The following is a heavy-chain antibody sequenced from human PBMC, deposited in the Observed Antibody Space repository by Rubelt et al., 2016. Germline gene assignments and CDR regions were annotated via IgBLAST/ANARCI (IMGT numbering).Heavy chain of an antibody. CDR3: ARGPPFDP. J-gene: IGHJ5*02. CDR2: ISGSGGST. V-gene: IGHV3-23*04. Sequence: EVQLVESGGGLVQPGGSLRLSCAASGFTFSTYWMQWFRQAPGKGLEWVSAISGSGGSTYYADSVKGRFTISRDNSKNTLYLQMNSLRAGDTAVYYCARGPPFDPWGQGTLVTVSS. CDR1: GFTFSTYW.